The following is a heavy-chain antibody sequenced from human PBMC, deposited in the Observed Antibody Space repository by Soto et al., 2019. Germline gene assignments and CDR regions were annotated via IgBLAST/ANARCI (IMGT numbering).Heavy chain of an antibody. CDR1: GYTFTAYY. CDR3: ARANSIRPYYYNMDV. CDR2: INPNSGGT. V-gene: IGHV1-2*04. Sequence: QVQLVQSGAEVEKPGASVKVSCKASGYTFTAYYIHWVRQARGQGLEWLEWINPNSGGTSYSQKFQAWITLTRDTSISTAYMELTRLRSDDTAVYYCARANSIRPYYYNMDVWGQGTTVTVSS. D-gene: IGHD2-21*01. J-gene: IGHJ6*02.